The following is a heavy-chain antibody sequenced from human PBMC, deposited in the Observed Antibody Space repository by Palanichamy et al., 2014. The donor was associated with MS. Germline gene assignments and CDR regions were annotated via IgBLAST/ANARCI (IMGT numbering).Heavy chain of an antibody. CDR2: IKQDGSEK. Sequence: EVRAGGVWGRLGPAWGVPETLLCSLWESPLSDYWDELRSGQAPGKGLEWVANIKQDGSEKHYVDSVKSRFTISRDNAKNSLYLQMNNLRPEDTALYYCAGGWYWAYWGQGTPVTVSA. CDR3: AGGWYWAY. J-gene: IGHJ4*02. V-gene: IGHV3-7*01. D-gene: IGHD6-19*01. CDR1: ESPLSDYW.